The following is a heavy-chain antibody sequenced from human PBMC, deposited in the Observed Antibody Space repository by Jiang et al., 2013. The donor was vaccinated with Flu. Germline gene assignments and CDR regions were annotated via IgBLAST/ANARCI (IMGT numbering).Heavy chain of an antibody. V-gene: IGHV3-21*01. Sequence: EVQLLESGGGLVKPGGSLRLSCAASGFTFSSYSMNWVRQAPGKGLEWVSSISSSSSYIYYADSVKGRFTISRDNAKNSLYLQMNSLRAEDTAVYYCARDQRSSSSIVSWGQGTLVTVSS. CDR1: GFTFSSYS. CDR2: ISSSSSYI. CDR3: ARDQRSSSSIVS. D-gene: IGHD6-6*01. J-gene: IGHJ5*02.